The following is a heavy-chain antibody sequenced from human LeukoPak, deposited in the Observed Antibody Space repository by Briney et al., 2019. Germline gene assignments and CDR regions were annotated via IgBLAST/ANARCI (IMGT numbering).Heavy chain of an antibody. V-gene: IGHV4-34*01. CDR2: INHSGST. CDR3: ARVNYGYYYGMDV. Sequence: PSETLSLTCTVSGGSISSYYWSWMRQPPGKGLEWIGEINHSGSTNYNPSLKSRVTISVDTSKNQFSLKLSSVTAADTAVYYCARVNYGYYYGMDVWGQGTTVTVSS. J-gene: IGHJ6*02. CDR1: GGSISSYY. D-gene: IGHD4-17*01.